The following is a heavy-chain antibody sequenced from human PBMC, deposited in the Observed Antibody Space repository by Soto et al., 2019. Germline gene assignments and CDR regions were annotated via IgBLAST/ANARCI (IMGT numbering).Heavy chain of an antibody. CDR1: GGTFSSYA. J-gene: IGHJ4*02. CDR3: ARSDRIAARPRFDY. Sequence: QVQLVQSGAEVKKPGSSVKVSCKASGGTFSSYAISWVRQAPGQGLEWMGGIIPIFGTANYAQKFQGRVTXXXXXXXXXXXXXXXXXXXXDTAVYYCARSDRIAARPRFDYWGQGTLVTVSS. V-gene: IGHV1-69*01. CDR2: IIPIFGTA. D-gene: IGHD6-6*01.